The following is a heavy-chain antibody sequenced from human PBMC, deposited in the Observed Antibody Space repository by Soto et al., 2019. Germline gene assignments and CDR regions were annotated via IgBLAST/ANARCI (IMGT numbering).Heavy chain of an antibody. D-gene: IGHD3-10*01. CDR1: DGSIRDYY. CDR2: IYYTGTT. CDR3: ARGRGVRGVTYYYYYGMDV. J-gene: IGHJ6*02. V-gene: IGHV4-59*12. Sequence: TSETLSLTCPVSDGSIRDYYLGWIRQPPGKGLEWIGYIYYTGTTKYNPSLKSRVTVSVDTSKNQFSLKLSSVTAADTAVYYCARGRGVRGVTYYYYYGMDVWGQGTTVTVSS.